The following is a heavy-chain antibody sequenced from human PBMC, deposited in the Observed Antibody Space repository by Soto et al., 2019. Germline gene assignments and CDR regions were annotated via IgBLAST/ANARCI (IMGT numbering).Heavy chain of an antibody. V-gene: IGHV3-30*09. D-gene: IGHD5-12*01. CDR2: ISSDGINK. J-gene: IGHJ4*02. CDR1: GFTFSRHS. CDR3: AREPTTILVRIDY. Sequence: GGSLRLSCAASGFTFSRHSRHWVRQAPGKGLEWVAVISSDGINKYYADSVTGRFAVSRDNSKNTLFLQMNSLRPEDTAVYYCAREPTTILVRIDYWGQGTLVTVSS.